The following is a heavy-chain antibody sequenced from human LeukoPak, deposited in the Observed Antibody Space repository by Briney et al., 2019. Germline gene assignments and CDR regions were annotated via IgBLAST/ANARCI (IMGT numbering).Heavy chain of an antibody. CDR1: GFTFSGYW. D-gene: IGHD1-14*01. J-gene: IGHJ5*02. Sequence: PGGSLRLSCAASGFTFSGYWMSWVRQAPGKGLEWVSGISGSGGSTYYADSVKGRFTISRDNSKNTLYLQMHSLRAEDTAVYYCAKGPPVNWFDPWGQGTLVTVSS. CDR2: ISGSGGST. V-gene: IGHV3-23*01. CDR3: AKGPPVNWFDP.